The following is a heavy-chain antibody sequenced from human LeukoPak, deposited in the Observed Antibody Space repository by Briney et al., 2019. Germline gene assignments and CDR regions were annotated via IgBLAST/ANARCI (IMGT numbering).Heavy chain of an antibody. Sequence: GGSLRLTCAASGFAFSAYWMHWVRQAPGKGLEWVARINEDATTVSYADSVKGRFIISRDNSKKSLYLQMNNLRAEDSAVYYCVRDLVFVWTPGDDFDFWGQGTLVTVTS. CDR3: VRDLVFVWTPGDDFDF. CDR1: GFAFSAYW. CDR2: INEDATTV. D-gene: IGHD3-16*01. V-gene: IGHV3-74*01. J-gene: IGHJ4*02.